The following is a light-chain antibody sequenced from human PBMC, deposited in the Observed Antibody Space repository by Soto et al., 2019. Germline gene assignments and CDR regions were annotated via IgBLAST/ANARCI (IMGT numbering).Light chain of an antibody. CDR3: QQYGSSLYT. CDR2: RTS. CDR1: QTVSSSY. J-gene: IGKJ2*01. V-gene: IGKV3-20*01. Sequence: EIVLTQSPGTLSLSPGERATLSCRASQTVSSSYLAWYQQKPGQAPRLLIYRTSNRATGIPDRVSGSGSGTDFTLTISRLEPEDFAVYYCQQYGSSLYTFGQGTKLEIK.